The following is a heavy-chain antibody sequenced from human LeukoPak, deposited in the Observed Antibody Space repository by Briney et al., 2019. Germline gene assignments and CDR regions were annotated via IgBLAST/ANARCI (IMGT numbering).Heavy chain of an antibody. CDR2: ISNDGGGT. V-gene: IGHV3-23*01. CDR1: GFIFNNFV. J-gene: IGHJ5*02. Sequence: GGSLRLSCTASGFIFNNFVLMWVRQAPGKGLEWVSAISNDGGGTTYAALVKGRFTISRDDSKNTFFLQMNSLRAEDTALYYCAKGSSGYFADLWGQGTLVTVSS. CDR3: AKGSSGYFADL. D-gene: IGHD3-22*01.